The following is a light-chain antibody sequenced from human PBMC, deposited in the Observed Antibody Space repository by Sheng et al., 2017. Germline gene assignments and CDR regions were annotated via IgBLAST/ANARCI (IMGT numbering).Light chain of an antibody. CDR1: AHCQL. Sequence: DIQMTQSPSSLSASVGRQSHPHLPDKSAHCQLFKLVSAKTRKAPKLLISGASTLQRGVPSRFSGSGSGTYFTLTITSLQPEDFATYYCQQTSNTLSVTFAGGTKVDLK. CDR2: GAS. J-gene: IGKJ4*01. CDR3: QQTSNTLSVT. V-gene: IGKV1-39*01.